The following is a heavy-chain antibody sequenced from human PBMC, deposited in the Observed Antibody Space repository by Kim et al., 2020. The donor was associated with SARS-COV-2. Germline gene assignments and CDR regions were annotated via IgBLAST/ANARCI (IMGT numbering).Heavy chain of an antibody. CDR3: ASGRLTLFGFVNSFDY. Sequence: SETLSLTCTVSVASISIAGYYWSWILQHPGTGLEWILYIYYIGSTYYTPSLKSRVPISVDTSKTQFSLTLSSVTAADPAQYYLASGRLTLFGFVNSFDY. V-gene: IGHV4-31*03. CDR1: VASISIAGYY. D-gene: IGHD3-3*01. J-gene: IGHJ4*01. CDR2: IYYIGST.